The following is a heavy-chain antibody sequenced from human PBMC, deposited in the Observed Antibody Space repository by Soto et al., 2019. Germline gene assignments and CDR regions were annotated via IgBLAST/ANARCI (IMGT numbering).Heavy chain of an antibody. CDR1: GGPFSGYY. Sequence: SETLSLTCAVYGGPFSGYYWSWIRQPPGKGLEWIGEINHSGSTNYNPSLKSRVTISVDTSKNQFSLKLSSVTAADTAVYYCARGRAARPRTLFYYYMDVWGKGTTVTVSS. CDR2: INHSGST. V-gene: IGHV4-34*01. J-gene: IGHJ6*03. D-gene: IGHD6-6*01. CDR3: ARGRAARPRTLFYYYMDV.